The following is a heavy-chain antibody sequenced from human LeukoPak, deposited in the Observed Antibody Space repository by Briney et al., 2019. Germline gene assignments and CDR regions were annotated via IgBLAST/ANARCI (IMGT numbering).Heavy chain of an antibody. J-gene: IGHJ6*03. CDR3: ARAPHYYDSSGYYSYYYYYYMDV. CDR2: MNPNSGNT. Sequence: ASVKVSCKASGYTFTSYDINWVRQATGQGLEWMGWMNPNSGNTGYAQKFQGRVTMTRNTSISTAYMELSSLRSEDTAVYYCARAPHYYDSSGYYSYYYYYYMDVWGKGTTVTASS. V-gene: IGHV1-8*01. CDR1: GYTFTSYD. D-gene: IGHD3-22*01.